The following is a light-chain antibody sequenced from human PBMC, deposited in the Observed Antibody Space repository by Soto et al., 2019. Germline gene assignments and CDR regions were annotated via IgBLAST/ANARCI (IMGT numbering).Light chain of an antibody. CDR1: QSISSY. CDR2: AAS. V-gene: IGKV1-39*01. J-gene: IGKJ5*01. CDR3: QQFNSL. Sequence: DIQMTQSPSSLSASVGDRVTITCRASQSISSYLNWYQQKPGKAPKLLIYAASSLQRGVPSRFSGSGSGTHFILTISNLQPEDFATYYCQQFNSLFGQGTRLEI.